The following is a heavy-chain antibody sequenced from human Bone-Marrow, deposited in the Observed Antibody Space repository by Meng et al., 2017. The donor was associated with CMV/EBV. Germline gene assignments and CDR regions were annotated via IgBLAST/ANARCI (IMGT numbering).Heavy chain of an antibody. V-gene: IGHV4-39*01. CDR2: IYYSGST. CDR3: ARSRYCSSTSCYKARVYFDY. CDR1: GGSISSSSYY. J-gene: IGHJ4*02. D-gene: IGHD2-2*02. Sequence: SVTLSLTCTVSGGSISSSSYYWGWIRQPPGKGLEWIGSIYYSGSTYYNPSLKSRVTISVDTSKNQFSLKLSSVTAADTAVYYCARSRYCSSTSCYKARVYFDYWGQGTLVTVSS.